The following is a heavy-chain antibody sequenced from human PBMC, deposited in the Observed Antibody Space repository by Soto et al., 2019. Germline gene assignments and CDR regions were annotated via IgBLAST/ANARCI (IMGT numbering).Heavy chain of an antibody. CDR1: GGIFGSHG. CDR3: VRDSRIYYSDPHDEFVASDYEV. CDR2: FIPIFRTL. V-gene: IGHV1-69*01. D-gene: IGHD3-22*01. J-gene: IGHJ3*01. Sequence: QVPLIQSEAEVKKPGSSVRVSCTASGGIFGSHGFSWVRQAPGQRLEWVGGFIPIFRTLTYTEKFQARVRIAADESTNTVYLDLSSLTSEDTAVYYCVRDSRIYYSDPHDEFVASDYEVWGQGTMVSVSS.